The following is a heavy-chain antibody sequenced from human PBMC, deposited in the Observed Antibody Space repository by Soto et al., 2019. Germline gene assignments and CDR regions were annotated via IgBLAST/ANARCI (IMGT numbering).Heavy chain of an antibody. D-gene: IGHD3-10*01. V-gene: IGHV1-46*01. CDR2: INPSGGST. CDR3: SRGNNYLSVIYAKIDY. Sequence: ASVKVSCKASGYIFINYYMHWVRQAPGQGLEWMAKINPSGGSTNYAQKFQGRITITRDRSTSTVFMDLSGLRSQDTAVYFCSRGNNYLSVIYAKIDYWGQGTLVTVSS. J-gene: IGHJ4*02. CDR1: GYIFINYY.